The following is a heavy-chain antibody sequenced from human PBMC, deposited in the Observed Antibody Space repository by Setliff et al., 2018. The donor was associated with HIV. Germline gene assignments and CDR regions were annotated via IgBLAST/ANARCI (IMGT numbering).Heavy chain of an antibody. Sequence: SETLSLTCTVSGGSISSHYWSWIRQAPGKGLEWIGTMYFRGNARNSPSLKSRVTISVDTSKNQLSLKLSSVTAADTAVYFCARLGSGWSDSYYYAMDIWGQGTTVTVSS. CDR3: ARLGSGWSDSYYYAMDI. D-gene: IGHD6-19*01. CDR1: GGSISSHY. V-gene: IGHV4-59*08. J-gene: IGHJ6*02. CDR2: MYFRGNA.